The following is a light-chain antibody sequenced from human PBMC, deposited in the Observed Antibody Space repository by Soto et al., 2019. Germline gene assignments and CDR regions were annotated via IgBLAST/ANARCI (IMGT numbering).Light chain of an antibody. V-gene: IGKV3-11*01. CDR1: QSVGGY. CDR2: DAS. J-gene: IGKJ4*01. Sequence: EIVLTQSPATLSLSPGERATLSCLASQSVGGYLDWYQQKPGQAPRLLIYDASNRASGIPARFSGSGSGTDFTLTISSLEPEHLAVYYCHQRSNWPPLTFGGGTQWEIK. CDR3: HQRSNWPPLT.